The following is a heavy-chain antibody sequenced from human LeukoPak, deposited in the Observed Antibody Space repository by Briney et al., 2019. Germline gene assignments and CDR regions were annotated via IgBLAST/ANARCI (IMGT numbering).Heavy chain of an antibody. CDR1: GGSFSGYY. J-gene: IGHJ4*02. CDR3: ARDCSSTSCYLDY. D-gene: IGHD2-2*01. V-gene: IGHV4-34*01. Sequence: PSETLSLTCAVYGGSFSGYYWSWIRQPPGKGLEWIGEINHSGSTNYNPSLKSRVTISVDTSKNQSSLKVSSVTAADTAVYHCARDCSSTSCYLDYWSQGTLVTVSS. CDR2: INHSGST.